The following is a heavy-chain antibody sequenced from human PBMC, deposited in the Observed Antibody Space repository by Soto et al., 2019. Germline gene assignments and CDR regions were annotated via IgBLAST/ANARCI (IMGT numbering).Heavy chain of an antibody. CDR1: GFTFSTYT. J-gene: IGHJ4*02. Sequence: QVELVESGGGVVQPGRSLRLSCAASGFTFSTYTMHWVRQAPGKGLEWVAALSNNGINADYADSVKGRFTISRDNSKNTVFLQMNSLRAEDAAVYYCAREWSTSVAAPGYWGQGTLVTVSS. CDR2: LSNNGINA. V-gene: IGHV3-30-3*01. CDR3: AREWSTSVAAPGY. D-gene: IGHD6-19*01.